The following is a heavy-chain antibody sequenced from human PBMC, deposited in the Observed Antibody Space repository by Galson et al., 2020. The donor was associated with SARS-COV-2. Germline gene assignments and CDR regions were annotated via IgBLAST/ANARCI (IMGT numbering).Heavy chain of an antibody. J-gene: IGHJ5*02. D-gene: IGHD6-13*01. V-gene: IGHV4-34*01. CDR1: GGSFSGYY. CDR3: ARGRHSSSWYYRREWFDP. Sequence: SETLSLTCAVYGGSFSGYYWSWIRQPPRKGPEWIGEINHSGSTNYNPSPTSQLPISVDTSKNQFSLKLSAVTAADTAVYYCARGRHSSSWYYRREWFDPWGQGTLVTVSS. CDR2: INHSGST.